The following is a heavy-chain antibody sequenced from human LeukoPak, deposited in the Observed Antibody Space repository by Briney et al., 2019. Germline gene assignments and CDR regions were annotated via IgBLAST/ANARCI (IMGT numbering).Heavy chain of an antibody. CDR3: AMTRIVGATKTNY. Sequence: SETLSLTCTVSGGSISSSSYYWGWIRQPPGKGLEWIGNIYYSGGTYYNPSLKSRVTISVDTSKNQFSLKLSSVTAADTAVYYCAMTRIVGATKTNYWGQGTLVTVSS. CDR1: GGSISSSSYY. D-gene: IGHD1-26*01. V-gene: IGHV4-39*01. J-gene: IGHJ4*02. CDR2: IYYSGGT.